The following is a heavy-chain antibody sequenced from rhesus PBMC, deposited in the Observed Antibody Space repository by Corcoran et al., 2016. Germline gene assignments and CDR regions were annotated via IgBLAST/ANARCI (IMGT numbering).Heavy chain of an antibody. J-gene: IGHJ4*01. CDR1: VGSLSDRYC. D-gene: IGHD2-39*01. CDR2: IYGSGGSN. Sequence: QVQLQESGPGLVKPSETLSLTCTVSVGSLSDRYCCGWIRPPPEKGLEWMGRIYGSGGSNNYNPSLKSRVTSSRETSKNQCSLKLSAVTAADTAVYYCARFSVVSAADYWGQGVLVTVSS. V-gene: IGHV4-143*01. CDR3: ARFSVVSAADY.